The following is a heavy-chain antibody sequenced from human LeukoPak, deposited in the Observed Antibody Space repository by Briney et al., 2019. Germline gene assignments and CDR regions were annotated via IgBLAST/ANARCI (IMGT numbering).Heavy chain of an antibody. V-gene: IGHV4-30-4*01. CDR2: IFHRGGT. D-gene: IGHD2-15*01. Sequence: SETLSLTCTVSNDSISSGDYYWNWIRQPPGKGLEWIGYIFHRGGTSYNPSLKSRILFSVDTSQNQFSLKLNSVTAADTAVYYCVREILYCSGGSCYRGPFDNWGQGTLVTVSA. CDR3: VREILYCSGGSCYRGPFDN. CDR1: NDSISSGDYY. J-gene: IGHJ4*02.